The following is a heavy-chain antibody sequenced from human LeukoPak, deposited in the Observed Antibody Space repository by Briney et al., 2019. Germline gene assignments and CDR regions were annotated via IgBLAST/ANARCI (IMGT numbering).Heavy chain of an antibody. D-gene: IGHD6-19*01. CDR2: IYHSGST. Sequence: SETLSLTCTVSGYSISSGYYWGWIRQPPGKGLEWIGSIYHSGSTYYNPSLKSRVTISIDTSKNQFSLKLSSVTAADTAVYYCARHAGYSSGWFYMDVWGKGTTVTVSS. CDR3: ARHAGYSSGWFYMDV. CDR1: GYSISSGYY. J-gene: IGHJ6*03. V-gene: IGHV4-38-2*02.